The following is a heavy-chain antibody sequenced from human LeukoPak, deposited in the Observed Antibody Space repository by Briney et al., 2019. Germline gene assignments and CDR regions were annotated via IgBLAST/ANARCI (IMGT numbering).Heavy chain of an antibody. CDR3: ARGGVRTRTVTTEIRYFDL. Sequence: LGLSCAASGFTFSTYAMSWVRQPPGKGLEWIGEINHSGSTNYNPSLKSRVTISVDTSKNQFSLKLSSVTAADTAVYYCARGGVRTRTVTTEIRYFDLWGRGTLVTVSS. V-gene: IGHV4-34*01. D-gene: IGHD4-17*01. CDR2: INHSGST. CDR1: GFTFSTYA. J-gene: IGHJ2*01.